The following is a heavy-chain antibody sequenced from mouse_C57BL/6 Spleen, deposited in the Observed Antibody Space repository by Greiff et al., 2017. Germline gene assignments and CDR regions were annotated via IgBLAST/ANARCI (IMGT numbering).Heavy chain of an antibody. Sequence: VQLQQSGAELARPGASVKLSCKASGYTFTSYGISWVKQRTGQGLEWIGEIYPRSGNTYYNEKFKGKATLTADKSSSTAYMELRSLTSEDAAVYFCARECYFSSSGDYWGQGTTLTVSS. J-gene: IGHJ2*01. CDR3: ARECYFSSSGDY. V-gene: IGHV1-81*01. CDR1: GYTFTSYG. D-gene: IGHD1-1*01. CDR2: IYPRSGNT.